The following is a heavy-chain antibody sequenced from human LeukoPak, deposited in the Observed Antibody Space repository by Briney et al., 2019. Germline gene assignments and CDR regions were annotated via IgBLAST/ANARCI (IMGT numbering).Heavy chain of an antibody. V-gene: IGHV1-69*06. J-gene: IGHJ4*02. CDR1: GGTFSSYA. D-gene: IGHD2-21*02. CDR3: ARDRYCGGDCYSVDY. Sequence: GASVKVSCKASGGTFSSYAISWVRQAPGQGLEWMGRIIPIFGTANYAQKFQGRVTITADKSTSTAYMELSSLRSEDTAVYYCARDRYCGGDCYSVDYWGQGTLVTVSS. CDR2: IIPIFGTA.